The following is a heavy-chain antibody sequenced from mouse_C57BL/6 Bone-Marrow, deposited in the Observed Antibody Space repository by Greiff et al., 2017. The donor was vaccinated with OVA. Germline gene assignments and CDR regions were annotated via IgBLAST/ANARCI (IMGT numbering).Heavy chain of an antibody. J-gene: IGHJ2*01. CDR1: GYTFTNYW. Sequence: VQRVESGAELVRPGTSVKMSCKASGYTFTNYWIGWAKQRPGHGLEWIGDIYPGGGYTNYNEKFKGKATLTADKSSSTAYMQFSSLTSEDSAIYYCARGRWLLLFDYWGQGTTLTVSS. CDR2: IYPGGGYT. CDR3: ARGRWLLLFDY. D-gene: IGHD2-3*01. V-gene: IGHV1-63*01.